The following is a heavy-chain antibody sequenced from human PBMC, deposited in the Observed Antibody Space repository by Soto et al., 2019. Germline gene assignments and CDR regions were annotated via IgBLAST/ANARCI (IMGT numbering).Heavy chain of an antibody. J-gene: IGHJ4*02. V-gene: IGHV4-30-2*01. CDR2: IYHSGST. D-gene: IGHD3-9*01. CDR1: GGSISSGGYS. CDR3: ARHPGYYDILTGYTPYYFDY. Sequence: SETLSLTCAVSGGSISSGGYSGSWIRQPPGKGLEWIGYIYHSGSTYYNPSLKSRVTISVDRSKNQFSLKLSSVTAADTAVYYCARHPGYYDILTGYTPYYFDYWGQGSLVNVFS.